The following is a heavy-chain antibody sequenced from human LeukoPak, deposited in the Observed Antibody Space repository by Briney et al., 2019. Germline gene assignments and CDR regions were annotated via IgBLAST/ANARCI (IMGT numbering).Heavy chain of an antibody. J-gene: IGHJ4*02. CDR2: IYTSGSP. CDR1: GGSISSGSYY. Sequence: PSQTLSLTRTVSGGSISSGSYYWSWVRQPAGKGLEWIRRIYTSGSPNYNPSLKSRVTISVDTSKHQFSLKLSSVTAADTAVCYRAGKPGSGWYGVDYWGQGTPVTVSS. V-gene: IGHV4-61*02. D-gene: IGHD6-19*01. CDR3: AGKPGSGWYGVDY.